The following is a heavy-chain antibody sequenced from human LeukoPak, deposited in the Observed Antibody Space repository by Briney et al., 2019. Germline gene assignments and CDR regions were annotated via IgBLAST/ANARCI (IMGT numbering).Heavy chain of an antibody. D-gene: IGHD5-12*01. Sequence: PGGSLRLSCGASGFTVSSNYMSWVRQAPGKGLEWVSVIYSGGSTYYADSVKGRFTISRDNSKNTLYLQMNSLRAEDTAVYYCARVATSYNYYGMDVWGQGTTVTVSS. V-gene: IGHV3-66*01. CDR3: ARVATSYNYYGMDV. J-gene: IGHJ6*02. CDR1: GFTVSSNY. CDR2: IYSGGST.